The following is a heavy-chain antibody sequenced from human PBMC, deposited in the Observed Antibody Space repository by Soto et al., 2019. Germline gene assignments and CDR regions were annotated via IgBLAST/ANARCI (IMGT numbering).Heavy chain of an antibody. V-gene: IGHV1-69*15. D-gene: IGHD5-12*01. CDR2: IIPIFGTR. CDR3: AKDGGRDGYFGNWFDP. Sequence: QVQLVQSGAEVKKPGSSVKVSCKASGGTFSNSAITWVRQAPGQGLEWLGRIIPIFGTRDFAQKFQGRVTITADDSTTTAYMELSSLRSDDTAVYYCAKDGGRDGYFGNWFDPWGQGTLVTVSS. J-gene: IGHJ5*02. CDR1: GGTFSNSA.